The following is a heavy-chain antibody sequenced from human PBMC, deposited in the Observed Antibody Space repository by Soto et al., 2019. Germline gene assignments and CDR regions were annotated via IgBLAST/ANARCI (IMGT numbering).Heavy chain of an antibody. Sequence: QVQLVESGGGVVQPGRSLRLSCAASGFTFSSYGMHWVRRAPGKGLDWVAVIFNDGSGKHYTDSVKGRFTISRDNSKNTLFLQMDSLTTEDTAVYYCAKDQSVGLHHDYGMDVWGQGTTVTVSS. V-gene: IGHV3-30*18. CDR3: AKDQSVGLHHDYGMDV. CDR1: GFTFSSYG. D-gene: IGHD5-12*01. J-gene: IGHJ6*02. CDR2: IFNDGSGK.